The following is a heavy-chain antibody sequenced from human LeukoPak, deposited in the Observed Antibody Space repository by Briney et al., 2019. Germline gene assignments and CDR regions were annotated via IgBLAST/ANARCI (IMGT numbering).Heavy chain of an antibody. CDR2: IYYSGST. CDR3: AGNDYGDYRARAPIQH. CDR1: GGSISSDGYY. D-gene: IGHD4-17*01. Sequence: PSETLSLTCTVSGGSISSDGYYWSWIRQPPGKGLEWIGYIYYSGSTNYNPSLKSRVTISVDTSKNQFSLKLSSVTAADTAVYYCAGNDYGDYRARAPIQHWGQGTLVTVSS. V-gene: IGHV4-61*08. J-gene: IGHJ1*01.